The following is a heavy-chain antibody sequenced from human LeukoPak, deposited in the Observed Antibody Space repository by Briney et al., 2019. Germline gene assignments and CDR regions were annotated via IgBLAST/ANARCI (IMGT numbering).Heavy chain of an antibody. V-gene: IGHV3-21*01. CDR2: ISSSSSYI. CDR3: ARVSSTWYAPFDY. Sequence: GGSLRLSCAASGFTFSSYSMNWVRQAPGKGLEWVSSISSSSSYIYYADSVKGRFTISRDNSKNTLYLQMNSLRAEDTALYYCARVSSTWYAPFDYWGQGTLVTVSS. CDR1: GFTFSSYS. D-gene: IGHD6-13*01. J-gene: IGHJ4*02.